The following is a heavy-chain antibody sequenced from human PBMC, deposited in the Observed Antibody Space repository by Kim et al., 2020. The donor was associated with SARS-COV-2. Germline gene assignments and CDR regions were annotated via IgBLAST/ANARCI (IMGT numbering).Heavy chain of an antibody. CDR1: GGSISGSTSY. D-gene: IGHD6-13*01. CDR2: IFYSGST. Sequence: SETLSLXCTVSGGSISGSTSYWGWIRQPPGKGLEWIGSIFYSGSTYYNPSLRSRVTISVHTSTTQFSLKLNSVTAADTAVYYCAKHVIAEHFDYWGHGTLVTVSS. CDR3: AKHVIAEHFDY. J-gene: IGHJ4*01. V-gene: IGHV4-39*01.